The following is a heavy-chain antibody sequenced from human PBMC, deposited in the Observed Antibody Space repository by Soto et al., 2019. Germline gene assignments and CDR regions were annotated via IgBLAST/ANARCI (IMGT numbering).Heavy chain of an antibody. J-gene: IGHJ4*02. V-gene: IGHV4-38-2*01. CDR2: IYHSGST. CDR1: GYSISSGYY. D-gene: IGHD3-22*01. Sequence: LSLTCAVSGYSISSGYYWGWIRQPPGKGLEWIGSIYHSGSTYYNPSLKSRVTISVDTSKNQFSLKLSSVTAADTAVYYCASSPTYYYDSSVFYFDYWGQGTLVTVSS. CDR3: ASSPTYYYDSSVFYFDY.